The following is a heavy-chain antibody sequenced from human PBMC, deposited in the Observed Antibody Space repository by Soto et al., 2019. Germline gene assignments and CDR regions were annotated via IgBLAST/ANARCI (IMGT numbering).Heavy chain of an antibody. CDR3: TRDHYAFWSGYYP. CDR2: IRRSSSYI. V-gene: IGHV3-21*01. D-gene: IGHD3-3*01. CDR1: SFTCSSYS. Sequence: PWGSLRFSCASSSFTCSSYSMNWVRQAPGKGLDSVPPIRRSSSYIGYADSVKGRFTISRDNAKNSLYRQMNSLRADDAAVYHSTRDHYAFWSGYYPWGQGTLGTRSS. J-gene: IGHJ5*02.